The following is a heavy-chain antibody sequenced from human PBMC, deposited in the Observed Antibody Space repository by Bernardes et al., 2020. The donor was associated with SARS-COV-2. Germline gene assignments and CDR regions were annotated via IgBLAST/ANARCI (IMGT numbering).Heavy chain of an antibody. Sequence: GGSLRLSCAASGFTFSSYWMHWVRQAPGKGLVWVSRINSDGSSTSYADSVKGRFTISRDNAKNTLYLQMNSLRAEDTAVYYCAILGAVVAGTDYYYYYGMDVWGQGTTVTVSS. D-gene: IGHD6-19*01. CDR1: GFTFSSYW. CDR3: AILGAVVAGTDYYYYYGMDV. CDR2: INSDGSST. J-gene: IGHJ6*02. V-gene: IGHV3-74*01.